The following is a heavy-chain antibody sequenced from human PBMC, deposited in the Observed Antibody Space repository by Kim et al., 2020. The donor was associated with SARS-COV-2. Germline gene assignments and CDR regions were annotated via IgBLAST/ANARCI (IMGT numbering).Heavy chain of an antibody. J-gene: IGHJ4*02. D-gene: IGHD6-19*01. V-gene: IGHV3-11*06. CDR3: ASGIVVAPFDY. Sequence: NSAASVKDRFPISRDNAKNSVYLQMNSRRADDTAVYYCASGIVVAPFDYWGQGTLITVSS.